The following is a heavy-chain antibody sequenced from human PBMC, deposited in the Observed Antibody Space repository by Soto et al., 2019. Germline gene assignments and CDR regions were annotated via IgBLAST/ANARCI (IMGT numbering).Heavy chain of an antibody. J-gene: IGHJ6*02. CDR2: ISGISVTT. D-gene: IGHD2-21*01. V-gene: IGHV3-23*01. CDR1: GFTVSSYA. CDR3: AKDPGVIAYYYYGMDV. Sequence: GGSLRLSCAASGFTVSSYAMSWVRQAPGKGLEWVSTISGISVTTYYADFVKGRFTISRDNSKNTLYLQMNSLSPEDTGVYYCAKDPGVIAYYYYGMDVWGQGTTVTVSS.